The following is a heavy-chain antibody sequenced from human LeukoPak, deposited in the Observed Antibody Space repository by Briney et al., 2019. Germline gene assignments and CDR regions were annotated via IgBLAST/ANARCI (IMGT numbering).Heavy chain of an antibody. CDR3: ARDIGSSGDYESAD. D-gene: IGHD6-19*01. CDR1: GGTFSSYA. J-gene: IGHJ4*02. V-gene: IGHV1-69*06. Sequence: ASVKVSCKASGGTFSSYAISWVPQAPGQGLEWMGGIIPIFGTANYAQKFQGRVTITADKSTSTAYMELSSLRSEDTAVYYCARDIGSSGDYESADWGQGTLVTVSS. CDR2: IIPIFGTA.